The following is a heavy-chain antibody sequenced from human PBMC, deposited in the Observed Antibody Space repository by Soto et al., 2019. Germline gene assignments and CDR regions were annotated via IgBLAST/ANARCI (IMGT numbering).Heavy chain of an antibody. CDR2: IWSDGSDK. J-gene: IGHJ4*02. CDR3: VGGNRYPSSSGWGGGFDY. D-gene: IGHD6-6*01. Sequence: QVQLVESGGGVVQPGGSLRLSCAASGFTFSDSGMHWVRQAPGKGLEWVAVIWSDGSDKSYADSVEGRLTISRDNSKNTMYLYMNSLRAGDKGVYYCVGGNRYPSSSGWGGGFDYWGQGSLVTVSS. V-gene: IGHV3-33*01. CDR1: GFTFSDSG.